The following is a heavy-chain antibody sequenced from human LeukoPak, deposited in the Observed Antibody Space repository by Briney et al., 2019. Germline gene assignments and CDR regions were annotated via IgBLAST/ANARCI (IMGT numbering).Heavy chain of an antibody. CDR3: ARDYCSSTSCLFDY. CDR1: GYTLTGYH. D-gene: IGHD2-2*01. V-gene: IGHV1-2*06. Sequence: ASVKVSCKASGYTLTGYHMHWVRQAPGQGLEWMGRINPNSGDTNYAQKFQGRVTMTRDTSISTAYMELSRLRSDNTAVYYCARDYCSSTSCLFDYWGQGTLVTVSS. CDR2: INPNSGDT. J-gene: IGHJ4*02.